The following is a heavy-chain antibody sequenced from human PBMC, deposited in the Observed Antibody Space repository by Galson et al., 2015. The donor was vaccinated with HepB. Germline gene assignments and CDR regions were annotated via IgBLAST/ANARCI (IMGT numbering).Heavy chain of an antibody. D-gene: IGHD6-13*01. Sequence: SETLSLTCTVSGDSISSHYWSWIRQPPGKGLEWVGYIHYSGSTNYNPSLKSRVTISVDTSKHQYSLKLSSVTAADTAVYYCARTPIVAAAGTEDYSYYFGMDVWGQGTTVTVSS. V-gene: IGHV4-59*11. CDR2: IHYSGST. CDR3: ARTPIVAAAGTEDYSYYFGMDV. CDR1: GDSISSHY. J-gene: IGHJ6*02.